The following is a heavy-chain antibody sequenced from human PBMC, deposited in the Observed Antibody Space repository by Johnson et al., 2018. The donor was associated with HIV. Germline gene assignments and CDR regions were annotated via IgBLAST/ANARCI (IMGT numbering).Heavy chain of an antibody. CDR2: ISYDGSNK. V-gene: IGHV3-30*04. CDR1: GFTFSSYT. D-gene: IGHD6-6*01. J-gene: IGHJ3*01. CDR3: ARGSSGSFDL. Sequence: QMLLVESGGGVVQPGRSLRLSCVVSGFTFSSYTMHWVRQAPGKGLEWVAVISYDGSNKYFADSVKGRFTISRDNSKNTLYLQMSSLRAEDTAVYYCARGSSGSFDLWGRGTMVTVSS.